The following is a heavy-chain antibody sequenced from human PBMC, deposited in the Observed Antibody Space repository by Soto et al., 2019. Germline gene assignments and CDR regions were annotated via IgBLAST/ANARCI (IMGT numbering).Heavy chain of an antibody. CDR3: ARVHEMTGPKRADSYGTHYYYGMAV. J-gene: IGHJ6*02. CDR1: GYTFTSYA. D-gene: IGHD5-18*01. V-gene: IGHV1-3*01. Sequence: ASVKVSCKASGYTFTSYAMHWVRQAPGQRLEWMGWINAGNGNTKYSQKFQGRVTITRDTSASTAYMELSSLRSEDTAVYYCARVHEMTGPKRADSYGTHYYYGMAVWGQGTTVTVSS. CDR2: INAGNGNT.